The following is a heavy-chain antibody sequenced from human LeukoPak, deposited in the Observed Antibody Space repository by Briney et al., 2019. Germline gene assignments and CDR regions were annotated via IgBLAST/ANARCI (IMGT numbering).Heavy chain of an antibody. V-gene: IGHV3-48*03. Sequence: GGSLRLSCAASGFTFSSSEMNWVRQAPGKGLEWVSCISSSGGTIDYADSVKGRFTISRDNAKNSLYLQMNSLRAEDTAVYYCARGTAMAPWGQGTLVTVSS. D-gene: IGHD5-18*01. CDR3: ARGTAMAP. J-gene: IGHJ4*02. CDR2: ISSSGGTI. CDR1: GFTFSSSE.